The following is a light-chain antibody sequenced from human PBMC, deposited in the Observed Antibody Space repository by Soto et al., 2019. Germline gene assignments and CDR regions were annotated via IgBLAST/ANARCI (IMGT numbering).Light chain of an antibody. CDR1: QSISSY. CDR2: AAS. Sequence: DIQMTQSPSSLSASVGDRVTITCRASQSISSYLNWYQQKPGKAPKLLIYAASSLQSGVPSRFSGSGSGTDFTVTISSLQPEDSATYYCQQSYSTPFTFGPGTKVDIK. CDR3: QQSYSTPFT. V-gene: IGKV1-39*01. J-gene: IGKJ3*01.